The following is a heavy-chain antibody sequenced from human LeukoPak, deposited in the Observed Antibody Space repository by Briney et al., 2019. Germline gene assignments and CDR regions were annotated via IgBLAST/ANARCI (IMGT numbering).Heavy chain of an antibody. Sequence: GGSLRLSCAASGFTFSSYAMSWVRQAPGKGLEWVSGISNNGDSTYYADSVKGRFTISRDNSKNTLYLQLNSLRAEDTAVYYCARDREHAFDIWGQGTMVTVSS. J-gene: IGHJ3*02. CDR3: ARDREHAFDI. CDR2: ISNNGDST. CDR1: GFTFSSYA. V-gene: IGHV3-23*01.